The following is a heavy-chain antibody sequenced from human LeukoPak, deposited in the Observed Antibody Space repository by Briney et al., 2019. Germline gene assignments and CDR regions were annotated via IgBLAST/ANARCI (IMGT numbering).Heavy chain of an antibody. V-gene: IGHV3-23*01. Sequence: GSLRLSCAASGFTFSSYAMSWARQTPGKGPQWVSAISGSGDITYYADSVKGRFAISRDNSKNTLYLQMNSLRAEDTAVYYCAKGGYCSGGSCYPMDVWGQGTTVTVSS. CDR3: AKGGYCSGGSCYPMDV. CDR2: ISGSGDIT. D-gene: IGHD2-15*01. CDR1: GFTFSSYA. J-gene: IGHJ6*02.